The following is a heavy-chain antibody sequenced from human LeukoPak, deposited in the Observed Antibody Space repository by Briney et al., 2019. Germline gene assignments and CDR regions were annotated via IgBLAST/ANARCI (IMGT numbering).Heavy chain of an antibody. Sequence: GGSLRLSCAASGFTFSSYGMHWVRQAPGKGLEWVAVISYDGSNKYYADSVKGRFTISRDNSKNTLYLQMNSLRAEDTAFYYCARAHSSSSGWVDYWGQGTLVAVSS. CDR1: GFTFSSYG. V-gene: IGHV3-30*03. J-gene: IGHJ4*02. CDR2: ISYDGSNK. D-gene: IGHD6-6*01. CDR3: ARAHSSSSGWVDY.